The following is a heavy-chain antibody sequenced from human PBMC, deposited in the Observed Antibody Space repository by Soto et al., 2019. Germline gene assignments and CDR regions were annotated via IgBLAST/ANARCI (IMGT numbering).Heavy chain of an antibody. CDR3: ARGPYYYYYMDV. J-gene: IGHJ6*03. CDR2: MNPNSGNT. Sequence: GAPVKVSCKASAYTFTSYDINWVRQATGQGLEWMGWMNPNSGNTGYAQKFQGRLTMTRNTSISTAYMEQSSLRSEDTAVYYCARGPYYYYYMDVWGKGTTVTVSS. V-gene: IGHV1-8*01. CDR1: AYTFTSYD.